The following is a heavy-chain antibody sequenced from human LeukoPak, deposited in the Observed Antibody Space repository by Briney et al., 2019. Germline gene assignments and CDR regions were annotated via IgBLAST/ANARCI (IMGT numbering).Heavy chain of an antibody. CDR2: IKTDGYDK. V-gene: IGHV3-7*03. J-gene: IGHJ3*01. Sequence: PGGSLRLSCAASGFTFSSYWMGWVRQAPGKGLEWVANIKTDGYDKYYVDSLKGRFTISRDNAENSLYLQMDSLRAVDTAVYYCAKDPNGDYIGAFDFWGQGTMVTVSS. CDR1: GFTFSSYW. D-gene: IGHD4-17*01. CDR3: AKDPNGDYIGAFDF.